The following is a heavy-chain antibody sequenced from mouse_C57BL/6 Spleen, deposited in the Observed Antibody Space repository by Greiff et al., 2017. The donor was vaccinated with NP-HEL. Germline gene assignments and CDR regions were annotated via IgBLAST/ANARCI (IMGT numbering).Heavy chain of an antibody. CDR1: GYTFTDYN. Sequence: EVQLQQSGPELVKPGASVKIPCKASGYTFTDYNMDWVKQSHGKSLEWIGDINPNNGGTIYNQKFKGKATLTVDKSSSTAYMELRSLTSEDTAVYYCARGATTVVARNFDVWGTGTTVTVSS. V-gene: IGHV1-18*01. J-gene: IGHJ1*03. D-gene: IGHD1-1*01. CDR3: ARGATTVVARNFDV. CDR2: INPNNGGT.